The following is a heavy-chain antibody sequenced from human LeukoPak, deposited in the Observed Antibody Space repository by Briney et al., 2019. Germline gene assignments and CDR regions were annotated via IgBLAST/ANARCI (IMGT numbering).Heavy chain of an antibody. CDR1: GGTFSSYA. J-gene: IGHJ4*02. D-gene: IGHD3-22*01. CDR3: AKYYYDRSVGPFDY. V-gene: IGHV1-69*04. CDR2: IIPILGIA. Sequence: SVKVSCKASGGTFSSYAISWVRQAPGQGLEWMGRIIPILGIANYAQKFQGRVTITPDKSTSTAYMELSSLRSEDTAVYYCAKYYYDRSVGPFDYWGQGTLVTVSS.